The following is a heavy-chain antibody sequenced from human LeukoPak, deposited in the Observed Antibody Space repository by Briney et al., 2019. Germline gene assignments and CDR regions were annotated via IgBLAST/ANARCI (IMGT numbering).Heavy chain of an antibody. CDR3: ARRHRGYSYGYGDY. CDR1: GGSISSSSYS. D-gene: IGHD5-18*01. V-gene: IGHV4-39*01. Sequence: SETLSLTCTVSGGSISSSSYSWGWIRQPPGKGLEWIGSIYYSGSTYYNPSLKSRVTISVDTSKNQFSLKLSSVTAADTAVYYWARRHRGYSYGYGDYWGQGTLVTVSS. CDR2: IYYSGST. J-gene: IGHJ4*02.